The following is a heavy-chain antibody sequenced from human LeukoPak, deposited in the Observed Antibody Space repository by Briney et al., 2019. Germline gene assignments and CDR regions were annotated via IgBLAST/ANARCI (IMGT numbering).Heavy chain of an antibody. Sequence: GGSLRLSCAASGFTVSSNYMSWVRQAPGKGLEWVSIIYSGGSTFYADSVKGRFTISRDNAKNTLYLQMNSLRAEDTAVYYCARGYGDYGPSYYYYYYMDVWGKGTTVTISS. CDR3: ARGYGDYGPSYYYYYYMDV. J-gene: IGHJ6*03. D-gene: IGHD4-17*01. CDR2: IYSGGST. CDR1: GFTVSSNY. V-gene: IGHV3-53*01.